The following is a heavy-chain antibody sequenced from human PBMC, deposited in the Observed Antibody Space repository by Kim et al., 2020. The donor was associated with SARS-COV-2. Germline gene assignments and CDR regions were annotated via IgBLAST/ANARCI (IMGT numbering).Heavy chain of an antibody. CDR3: AKPYSGTYYDY. Sequence: YYADSVKGRLTISRDNFKNTLYLQMNSLRAEDTAVYYWAKPYSGTYYDYWGQGTLVTVSS. D-gene: IGHD1-26*01. V-gene: IGHV3-23*05. J-gene: IGHJ4*02.